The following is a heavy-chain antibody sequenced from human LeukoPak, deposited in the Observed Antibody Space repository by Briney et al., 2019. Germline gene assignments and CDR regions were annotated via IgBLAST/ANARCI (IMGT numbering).Heavy chain of an antibody. Sequence: VASVKVSCKASGYTFTSYYLHWVRQAPGLGLGWMGIINPTGGSTSYAQKFQGRVTMTRDTSTSTVYMELSSLRSEDTAVYYCARRGSYSYYFDYWGQGTLVTVSS. V-gene: IGHV1-46*01. CDR2: INPTGGST. CDR1: GYTFTSYY. J-gene: IGHJ4*02. D-gene: IGHD1-26*01. CDR3: ARRGSYSYYFDY.